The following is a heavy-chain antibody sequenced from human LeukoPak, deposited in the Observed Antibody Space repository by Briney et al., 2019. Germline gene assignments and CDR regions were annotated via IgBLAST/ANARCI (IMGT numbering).Heavy chain of an antibody. CDR2: ISGSGGST. Sequence: GGSLRLSCAASGFTFSSYAMSWVRQAPGKGLEWVSAISGSGGSTYYADSEKGRFTISRDNSKNTLYLQMNSLRAEDTAVYYCAKDLYGSGSYYADYWGQGTLVTVSS. CDR3: AKDLYGSGSYYADY. V-gene: IGHV3-23*01. D-gene: IGHD3-10*01. CDR1: GFTFSSYA. J-gene: IGHJ4*02.